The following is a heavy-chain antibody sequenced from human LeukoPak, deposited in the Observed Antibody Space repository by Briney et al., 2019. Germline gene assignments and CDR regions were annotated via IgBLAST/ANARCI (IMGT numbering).Heavy chain of an antibody. D-gene: IGHD6-13*01. Sequence: GGSLRLSCAASGFTFSSYNMNWVRQAPGKGLEWVSSITSSSSYIYYADSVKGRFTISRDNAKNSLYLQMNSLRAEDTAVYYCARGSIAAAGTVDYWGQGTLVTVSS. J-gene: IGHJ4*02. V-gene: IGHV3-21*01. CDR1: GFTFSSYN. CDR3: ARGSIAAAGTVDY. CDR2: ITSSSSYI.